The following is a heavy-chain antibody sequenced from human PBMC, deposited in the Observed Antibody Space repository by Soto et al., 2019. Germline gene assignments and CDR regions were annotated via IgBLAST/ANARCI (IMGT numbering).Heavy chain of an antibody. J-gene: IGHJ4*02. CDR2: MHYSGST. D-gene: IGHD1-26*01. CDR3: ARVLVGVTWSFDY. Sequence: ASDTLSLTCTVSGGSISIYYWGWIRQPPGKGPEWIGYMHYSGSTNCNPSLKSRVTISIGTSQNQFSLKLTSVTAADTAVYYCARVLVGVTWSFDYWGQGALVTVSS. V-gene: IGHV4-59*01. CDR1: GGSISIYY.